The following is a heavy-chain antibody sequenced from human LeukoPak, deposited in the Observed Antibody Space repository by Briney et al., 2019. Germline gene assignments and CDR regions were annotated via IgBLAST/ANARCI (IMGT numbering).Heavy chain of an antibody. CDR2: ISSSGSTI. Sequence: PGGSLRLSCAASGFTFSSYEMNWVRQAPGKGLEWVSYISSSGSTIYYADSVKGRFTISRDNAKSSLYLQMNSLRAEDTAVYYCAELGITMIGGVGGKGTAVTVS. V-gene: IGHV3-48*03. CDR1: GFTFSSYE. CDR3: AELGITMIGGV. J-gene: IGHJ6*03. D-gene: IGHD3-10*02.